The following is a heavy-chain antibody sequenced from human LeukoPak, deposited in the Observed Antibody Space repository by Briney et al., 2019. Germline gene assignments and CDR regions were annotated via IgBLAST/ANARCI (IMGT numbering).Heavy chain of an antibody. J-gene: IGHJ4*02. CDR1: GGSFSGYY. CDR3: ARGLIAAAGTSYRVFDY. Sequence: PSETLSLTCAVYGGSFSGYYWSWIRQPPGKGLEWIGEINHSGSTNYNPSLKGRVTISVDTSKNQFSLKLSSVTAADTAVYYCARGLIAAAGTSYRVFDYWGQGTLVTVSS. V-gene: IGHV4-34*01. D-gene: IGHD6-13*01. CDR2: INHSGST.